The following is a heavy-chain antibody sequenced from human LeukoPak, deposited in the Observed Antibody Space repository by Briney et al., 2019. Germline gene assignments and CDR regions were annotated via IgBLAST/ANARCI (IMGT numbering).Heavy chain of an antibody. Sequence: GASVRVSCKASGYTFTSNYIHWVRQAPGQGLEWMGMIYPRDGSTSYAQKFQGRVTVTRDTSTSTVHMELSGLRSEDTAVYYCARDHEGFHYWGQGTLVNVSS. V-gene: IGHV1-46*01. J-gene: IGHJ4*02. CDR2: IYPRDGST. CDR3: ARDHEGFHY. CDR1: GYTFTSNY.